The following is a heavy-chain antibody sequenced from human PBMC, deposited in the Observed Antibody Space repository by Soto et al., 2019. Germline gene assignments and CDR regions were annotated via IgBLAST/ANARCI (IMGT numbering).Heavy chain of an antibody. Sequence: QVQLVQSGAEVKKPGCSVKVSCKASGGTFSSYAISWVRQAPGQGLEWMGGFIPMFNRPHSARKFQGRVAITADESMSTAYMDLSSLRSEDTAVYYCARGQFHHVSNYYYALDVWGQGTTVTVSS. CDR1: GGTFSSYA. CDR3: ARGQFHHVSNYYYALDV. CDR2: FIPMFNRP. J-gene: IGHJ6*02. V-gene: IGHV1-69*01.